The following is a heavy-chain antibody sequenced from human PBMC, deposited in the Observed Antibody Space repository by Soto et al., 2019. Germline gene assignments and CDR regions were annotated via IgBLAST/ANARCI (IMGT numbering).Heavy chain of an antibody. Sequence: ASVKVSCKASGYTFTSYDINWVRQATGQGLEWMGWMNPNSGNTGYAQKLQGRVTMTRNTSISTAYMELSSLRSEDTAVYYCAREGYCSGGSCYSEYYYYMDVWGKGTTVTVSS. D-gene: IGHD2-15*01. CDR3: AREGYCSGGSCYSEYYYYMDV. J-gene: IGHJ6*03. CDR1: GYTFTSYD. V-gene: IGHV1-8*01. CDR2: MNPNSGNT.